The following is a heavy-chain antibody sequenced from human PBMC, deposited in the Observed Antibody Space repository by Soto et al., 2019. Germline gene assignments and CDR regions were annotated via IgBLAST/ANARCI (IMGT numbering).Heavy chain of an antibody. Sequence: SETLSLTCTVSGGSISSRSFYWDWIRQPPGKGLEWIGSIYYSGNTYHNPSLKSRVTISVDTSKNQFSLKLSSVTAADTAVYYCATPLGPDYSLSLAGDAMDVWGPGTTVTVSS. V-gene: IGHV4-39*01. CDR3: ATPLGPDYSLSLAGDAMDV. CDR2: IYYSGNT. D-gene: IGHD4-4*01. CDR1: GGSISSRSFY. J-gene: IGHJ6*02.